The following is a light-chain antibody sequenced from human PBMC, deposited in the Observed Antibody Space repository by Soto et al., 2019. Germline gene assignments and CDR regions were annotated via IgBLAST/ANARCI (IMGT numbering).Light chain of an antibody. V-gene: IGLV2-11*01. CDR1: SRDVGGYNY. CDR3: CSYAGSYTYV. CDR2: DVS. J-gene: IGLJ1*01. Sequence: QSVLAQPRSVSGSPGQSVTISCTGTSRDVGGYNYVSWYQQHPGKAPKLMIYDVSKRPSGVPDRFSGSKSGSPASLTISGLQAEDDADYYCCSYAGSYTYVFVTGTKVTVL.